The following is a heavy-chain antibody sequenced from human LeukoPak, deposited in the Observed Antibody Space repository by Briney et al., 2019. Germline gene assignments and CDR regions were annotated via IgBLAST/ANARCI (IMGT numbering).Heavy chain of an antibody. CDR2: ISYDGSNK. V-gene: IGHV3-30*18. CDR3: AKSFGGDYYYYGMDV. CDR1: GFTFSSYG. D-gene: IGHD3-10*01. Sequence: PGRSLRLSCAASGFTFSSYGMHWVRQAPGKGLEWVAVISYDGSNKYYADSVKGRFTISRDNSKNTLYLQMNSLRAEDTAVYYCAKSFGGDYYYYGMDVWGQGTTVTVSS. J-gene: IGHJ6*02.